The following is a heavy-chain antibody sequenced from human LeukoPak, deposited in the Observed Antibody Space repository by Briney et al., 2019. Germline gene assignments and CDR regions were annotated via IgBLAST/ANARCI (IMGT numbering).Heavy chain of an antibody. J-gene: IGHJ4*02. CDR3: AKWSGRGVVPAAIDY. V-gene: IGHV3-30*18. D-gene: IGHD2-2*01. CDR1: GFTFSNFW. Sequence: GGSLRLSCEASGFTFSNFWMNWVRQAPGKGLEWVAVISYDGSNKYYADSVKGRFTISRDNSKNTLYLQMNSLRAEDTAVYYCAKWSGRGVVPAAIDYWGQGTLVTVSS. CDR2: ISYDGSNK.